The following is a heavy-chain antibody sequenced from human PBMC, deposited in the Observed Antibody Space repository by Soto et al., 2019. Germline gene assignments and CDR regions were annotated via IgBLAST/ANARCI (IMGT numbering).Heavy chain of an antibody. CDR1: GFTFSSYA. CDR3: VTSTYYDFWSGYYEFDY. Sequence: GGSLRLSCAASGFTFSSYAMSWVRQAPGKGLEWVSAISGSGGSTYYADSVKGRFTISRDNSKNTLYLQMNSLRAEDTAVYYCVTSTYYDFWSGYYEFDYWGQGTLVT. V-gene: IGHV3-23*01. J-gene: IGHJ4*02. D-gene: IGHD3-3*01. CDR2: ISGSGGST.